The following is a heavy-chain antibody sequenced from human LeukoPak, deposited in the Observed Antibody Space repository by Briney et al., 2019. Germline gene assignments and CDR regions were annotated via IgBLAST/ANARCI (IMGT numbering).Heavy chain of an antibody. J-gene: IGHJ4*02. D-gene: IGHD2-21*02. Sequence: SETLSLTCTVSGGSISSYYWSWIRQPAGKGLEWIGRIYTSGSTNYNPSLKSRVTMSVDTSKNQFSLKLSSVTAADTAVYYCAREAYCGGDCYFDYWGPGNLVAVSS. V-gene: IGHV4-4*07. CDR2: IYTSGST. CDR1: GGSISSYY. CDR3: AREAYCGGDCYFDY.